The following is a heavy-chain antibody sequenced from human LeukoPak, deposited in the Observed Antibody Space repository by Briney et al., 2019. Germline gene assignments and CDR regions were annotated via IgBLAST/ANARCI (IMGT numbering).Heavy chain of an antibody. J-gene: IGHJ6*04. CDR1: SGSISSGGYY. CDR2: IYYSGST. Sequence: PSETLSLTCTVSSGSISSGGYYWSWIRQHPGKGLEWIGYIYYSGSTYYNPSLKSRVTISVDKSKNQFSLKLSSVTAADTAVYFCARWLYGMDVWGRGTTVIVSS. V-gene: IGHV4-31*03. CDR3: ARWLYGMDV. D-gene: IGHD3-10*01.